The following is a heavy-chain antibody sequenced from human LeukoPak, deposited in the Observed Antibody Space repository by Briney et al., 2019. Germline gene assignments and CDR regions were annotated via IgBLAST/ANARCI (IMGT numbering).Heavy chain of an antibody. J-gene: IGHJ3*01. CDR2: ISGSGGST. Sequence: PGGSLRLSCAASGFTFSSYAMSWVRQAPGKGLEWVSAISGSGGSTYYADSVKGRFTISRDNSKNTLYLQMNSLRAEDTAVYYCAKDSYYYDSSGYCTWGQGTMVTVSS. CDR1: GFTFSSYA. D-gene: IGHD3-22*01. CDR3: AKDSYYYDSSGYCT. V-gene: IGHV3-23*01.